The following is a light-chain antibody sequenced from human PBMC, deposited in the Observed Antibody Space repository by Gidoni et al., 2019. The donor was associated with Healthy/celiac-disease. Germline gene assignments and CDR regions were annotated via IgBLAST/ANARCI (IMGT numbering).Light chain of an antibody. CDR1: QSVLYSSNNKNY. J-gene: IGKJ2*01. CDR3: QQYYSTPYT. CDR2: WAS. V-gene: IGKV4-1*01. Sequence: DIVMTQSPDSLAVSLGERATINCKYSQSVLYSSNNKNYLAWYQQKPGPPPKLLIYWASTRESGVPHRFSGSGSGKDFTLTISSLQAEDVAVYYCQQYYSTPYTFGQGTKLEIK.